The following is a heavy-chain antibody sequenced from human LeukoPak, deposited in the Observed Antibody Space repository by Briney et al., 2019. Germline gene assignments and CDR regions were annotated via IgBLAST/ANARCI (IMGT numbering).Heavy chain of an antibody. CDR1: GFTVSSNY. Sequence: GGSLRLSCAASGFTVSSNYMNWVRQAPGKGLEWVSFISGGGSYIYYAESVKGRFTISRDNAKNSLYLQMNSLRAEDTAIYYCARDRVASGRFGEVASWGQGTLVTVSS. J-gene: IGHJ5*02. CDR2: ISGGGSYI. V-gene: IGHV3-21*01. D-gene: IGHD3-10*01. CDR3: ARDRVASGRFGEVAS.